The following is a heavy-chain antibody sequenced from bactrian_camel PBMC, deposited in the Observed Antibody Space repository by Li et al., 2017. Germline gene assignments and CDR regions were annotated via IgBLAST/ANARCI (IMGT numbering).Heavy chain of an antibody. J-gene: IGHJ6*01. CDR1: GFTFSSYY. D-gene: IGHD5*01. CDR3: AARNGDYGLTTRRADFAF. CDR2: LGSSGPGT. Sequence: VQLVESGGGLVQPGGSLRLSCAASGFTFSSYYMSWVRQTPGKGLEWVSTVLGSSGPGTYYADPLKGRFTISRDNAINTLYLQMNNLKPEDTAVYFCAARNGDYGLTTRRADFAFWGQGTQVTVS. V-gene: IGHV3S40*01.